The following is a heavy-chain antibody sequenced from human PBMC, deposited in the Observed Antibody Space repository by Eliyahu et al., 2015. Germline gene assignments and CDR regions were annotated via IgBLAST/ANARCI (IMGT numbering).Heavy chain of an antibody. CDR3: ARSPSIFGVVTLPDGMDV. J-gene: IGHJ6*02. D-gene: IGHD3-3*01. CDR2: IYYSGST. Sequence: QESGPGLVKPSQTLSLTCTVSGGSISSGDYYWSWIRQPPGKGLEWIGYIYYSGSTYYNPSLKSRVTISVDTSKNQFSLKLSSVTAADTAVYYCARSPSIFGVVTLPDGMDVWGQGTTVTVSS. V-gene: IGHV4-30-4*01. CDR1: GGSISSGDYY.